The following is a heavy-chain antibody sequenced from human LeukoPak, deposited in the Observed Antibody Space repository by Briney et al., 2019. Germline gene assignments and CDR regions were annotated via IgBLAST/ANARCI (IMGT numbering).Heavy chain of an antibody. J-gene: IGHJ4*02. V-gene: IGHV3-23*01. Sequence: HAGGSLRLSCAVSGFPFSRNSMSWVRKAPGKGLEWISAISSGGVDTFYADSVQGRFIVSRDISKNTLYLQMDSLRADDTAVYYCAKPSKYGNFFDYWGQGTLVTVSS. CDR3: AKPSKYGNFFDY. CDR2: ISSGGVDT. D-gene: IGHD2-2*01. CDR1: GFPFSRNS.